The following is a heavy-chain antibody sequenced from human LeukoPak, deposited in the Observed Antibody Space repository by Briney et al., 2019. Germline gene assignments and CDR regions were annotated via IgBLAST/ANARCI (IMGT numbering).Heavy chain of an antibody. J-gene: IGHJ6*02. V-gene: IGHV4-59*08. D-gene: IGHD6-19*01. CDR1: GGSISSYC. CDR3: ARSGPAVAGPYYYYGMGV. Sequence: SETLSLTCTVSGGSISSYCWSWIRQHPGKGLEWIGYIYYSGSTNYNPSLKSRVTISVDASKNQFSLKLSSVTAADTAVYYCARSGPAVAGPYYYYGMGVWGQGTTVTVSS. CDR2: IYYSGST.